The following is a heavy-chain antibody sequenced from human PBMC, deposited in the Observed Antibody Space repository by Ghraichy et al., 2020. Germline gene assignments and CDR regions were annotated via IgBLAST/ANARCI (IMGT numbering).Heavy chain of an antibody. CDR2: LSSSSSTI. V-gene: IGHV3-11*04. CDR3: ARDNMGFDY. CDR1: GFTFSDYQ. J-gene: IGHJ4*02. Sequence: GESLNISCAASGFTFSDYQMTWIRQAPGKGLEWVSYLSSSSSTIYYADSVKGRFTISRDNAKNSLYLQMNSLRAEDTAVYYCARDNMGFDYWGQGTLVTVSS. D-gene: IGHD3-10*01.